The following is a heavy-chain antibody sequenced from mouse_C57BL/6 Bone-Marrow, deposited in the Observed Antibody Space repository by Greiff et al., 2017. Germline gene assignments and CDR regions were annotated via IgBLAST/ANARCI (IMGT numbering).Heavy chain of an antibody. J-gene: IGHJ3*01. CDR3: AADPLFAY. CDR1: GFTFSSYT. CDR2: ISGGGGNT. V-gene: IGHV5-9*01. Sequence: EVKLMESGGGLVKPGGSLKLSCAASGFTFSSYTMYWVRQTPEKRLEWVATISGGGGNTYYSDSVKGRFTISRDNAKNTLYLQISSLRSEDTALYYCAADPLFAYWGQGTLVTVSA.